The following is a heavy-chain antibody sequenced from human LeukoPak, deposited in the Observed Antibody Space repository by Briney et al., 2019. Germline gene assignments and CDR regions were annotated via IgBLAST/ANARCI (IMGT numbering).Heavy chain of an antibody. V-gene: IGHV1-2*07. D-gene: IGHD3-22*01. CDR1: GYTFTAYY. CDR3: APGHYDSSDYEYFQY. J-gene: IGHJ1*01. CDR2: INPNSGGT. Sequence: ASVKVSCKASGYTFTAYYIHWVRQAPGQGLESMGWINPNSGGTNYAHKFQGRVTMTKDTSISTAYMELSSLRSDDTAVYYCAPGHYDSSDYEYFQYWGQGTLVTVSS.